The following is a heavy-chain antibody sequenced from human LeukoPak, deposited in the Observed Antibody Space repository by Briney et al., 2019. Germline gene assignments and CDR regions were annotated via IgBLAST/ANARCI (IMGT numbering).Heavy chain of an antibody. Sequence: KPSETLSLTCTVSGGSISSSTYYWGWIRQPPGKGLEWIGTIYYSVSTNYNPSLKSRVTISVDTSKNQFSLKLTSVTAADTAVYYCARLGTYGSATYSDPDLVYYYGLDVWGQGTTVTVSS. D-gene: IGHD3-10*01. CDR1: GGSISSSTYY. V-gene: IGHV4-39*07. J-gene: IGHJ6*01. CDR2: IYYSVST. CDR3: ARLGTYGSATYSDPDLVYYYGLDV.